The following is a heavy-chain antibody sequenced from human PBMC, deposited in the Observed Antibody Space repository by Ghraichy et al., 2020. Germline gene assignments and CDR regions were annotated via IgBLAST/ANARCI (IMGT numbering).Heavy chain of an antibody. D-gene: IGHD3-9*01. CDR3: ARQDRYGILTGFDH. J-gene: IGHJ4*02. CDR2: SYYSGST. Sequence: SETLSLTCSVSGASIRSGGYCWGWIRQPPGKGLEWIGTSYYSGSTYYKPSLKSRVTISVDTSRNQFSLKLTSVTAADTAVYYCARQDRYGILTGFDHWGQGSLVTVSS. V-gene: IGHV4-39*01. CDR1: GASIRSGGYC.